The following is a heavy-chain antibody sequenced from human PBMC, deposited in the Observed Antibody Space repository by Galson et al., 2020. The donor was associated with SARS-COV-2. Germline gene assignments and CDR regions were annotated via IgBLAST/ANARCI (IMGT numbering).Heavy chain of an antibody. Sequence: GGSLRLSCVASGFTFNSAWMSWVRQPPGKGLEWVGRIKSNVDGGPRDYTAPVNGRFTISRDDSKNTVYLQMNRLTTEDTAVYYCTTTLIGFCSSPGCYPGDYWGQGTLATVSS. J-gene: IGHJ4*02. D-gene: IGHD2-2*01. CDR1: GFTFNSAW. V-gene: IGHV3-15*01. CDR3: TTTLIGFCSSPGCYPGDY. CDR2: IKSNVDGGPR.